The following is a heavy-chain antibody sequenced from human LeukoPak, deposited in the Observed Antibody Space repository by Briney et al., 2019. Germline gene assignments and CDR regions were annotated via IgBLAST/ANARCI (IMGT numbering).Heavy chain of an antibody. V-gene: IGHV1-24*01. CDR1: GYTLTELS. J-gene: IGHJ4*02. CDR2: FDPGDGET. Sequence: GASVKVSCKVSGYTLTELSMHWVRQAPGKGLEWMGGFDPGDGETIYAQKFQGRGTMTEDTSTDTAYMELSSLRSEDTAVYYCAIAPREWLRLFSFDYWGQGTLVTVSS. D-gene: IGHD5-12*01. CDR3: AIAPREWLRLFSFDY.